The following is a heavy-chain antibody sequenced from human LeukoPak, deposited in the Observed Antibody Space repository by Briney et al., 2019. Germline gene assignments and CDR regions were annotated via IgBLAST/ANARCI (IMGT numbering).Heavy chain of an antibody. CDR1: GRSISSSSYY. CDR3: ARMVSYSGLAGSDY. D-gene: IGHD3-10*01. J-gene: IGHJ4*02. Sequence: SETLSLTCTVSGRSISSSSYYWGWIRQPPGKGLEWIGIISYAGSTYYKPSLKSRVTISADTSKNQFSLNLSSVTATAAAVYYCARMVSYSGLAGSDYSGQGTLVTVSS. V-gene: IGHV4-39*01. CDR2: ISYAGST.